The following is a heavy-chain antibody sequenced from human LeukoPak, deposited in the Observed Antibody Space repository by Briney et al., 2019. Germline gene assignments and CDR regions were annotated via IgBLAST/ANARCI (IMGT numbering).Heavy chain of an antibody. CDR3: ARDPGALRYFDWSFYYYGMDV. J-gene: IGHJ6*02. D-gene: IGHD3-9*01. CDR1: GDSVSINSPS. CDR2: TYYRSNWYN. Sequence: SQTLSLTFAISGDSVSINSPSWNWIRQSPSKGLEWLGRTYYRSNWYNDSAVSVKSRITINPDTVKTQFSLQLNSVTPADTAVYYCARDPGALRYFDWSFYYYGMDVWGQGTTVTVSS. V-gene: IGHV6-1*01.